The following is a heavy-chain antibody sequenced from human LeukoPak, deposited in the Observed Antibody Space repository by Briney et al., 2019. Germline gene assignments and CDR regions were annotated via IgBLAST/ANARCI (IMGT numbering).Heavy chain of an antibody. CDR1: GDSISSGSYY. Sequence: PSETLSLTCTVSGDSISSGSYYWSWIRQPAGKGLEWIGRIYTSGSTNYNPSLKSRVTISVDTSKYQFSLKLSSVTAADTAVYYCARDRLDCSSTSCYRVFDYWGQGTLVTVSS. D-gene: IGHD2-2*01. CDR3: ARDRLDCSSTSCYRVFDY. J-gene: IGHJ4*02. V-gene: IGHV4-61*02. CDR2: IYTSGST.